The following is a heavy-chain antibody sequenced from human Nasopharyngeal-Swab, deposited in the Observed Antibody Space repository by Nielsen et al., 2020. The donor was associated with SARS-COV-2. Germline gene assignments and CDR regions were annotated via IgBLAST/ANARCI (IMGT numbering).Heavy chain of an antibody. Sequence: GEPLKISCGGSGYTFVSPWIAWVRQMPGKGLEWMCMIYPGDSETRYSPSFQGQVTISADKSSNTAYLQWSSLRASDTATYYCARLVRGYSFYYMDVWGKGTTVTVSS. D-gene: IGHD5-18*01. J-gene: IGHJ6*03. CDR1: GYTFVSPW. CDR3: ARLVRGYSFYYMDV. V-gene: IGHV5-51*01. CDR2: IYPGDSET.